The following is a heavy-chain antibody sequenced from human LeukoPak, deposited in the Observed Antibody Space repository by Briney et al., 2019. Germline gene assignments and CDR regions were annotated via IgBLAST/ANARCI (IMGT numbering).Heavy chain of an antibody. CDR1: GFNFRNYW. CDR2: INSDGSST. D-gene: IGHD1-1*01. V-gene: IGHV3-74*01. J-gene: IGHJ4*02. Sequence: GGSLRLSCAASGFNFRNYWMHWVHQAPGKGLVWVSRINSDGSSTSYADSVKGRFTISRDNAENTLYLQINSLRAEDTAVYYCATDEAATGRLDYWGQGTLVTDSS. CDR3: ATDEAATGRLDY.